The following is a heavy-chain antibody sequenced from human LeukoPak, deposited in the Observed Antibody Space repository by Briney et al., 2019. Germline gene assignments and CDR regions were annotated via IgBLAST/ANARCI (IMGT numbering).Heavy chain of an antibody. CDR2: INWNSGTT. J-gene: IGHJ4*02. V-gene: IGHV3-20*04. D-gene: IGHD3-9*01. Sequence: PGGSLRLSCAASGFTFDDYGMSWVRQAPGKGLEWVSGINWNSGTTGYADSVKGRFTISRDNSKNTLYLQMNSLRAEDTAVYYCARLSNYDLFFHYWGLGTLVTVSS. CDR3: ARLSNYDLFFHY. CDR1: GFTFDDYG.